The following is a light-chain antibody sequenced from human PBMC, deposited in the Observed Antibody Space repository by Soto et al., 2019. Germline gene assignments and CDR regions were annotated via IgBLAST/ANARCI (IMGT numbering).Light chain of an antibody. Sequence: QSALTQPASVSGSPGQSITISCTGTSSDVGGYNYVSWYQQHPGKATKLMIYDVSNRPSGVSNRFSGSKSVNTASLTISGLQAEDEADYSCSAYTSSSTLVVFGGGTKLTVL. CDR1: SSDVGGYNY. J-gene: IGLJ2*01. CDR3: SAYTSSSTLVV. CDR2: DVS. V-gene: IGLV2-14*01.